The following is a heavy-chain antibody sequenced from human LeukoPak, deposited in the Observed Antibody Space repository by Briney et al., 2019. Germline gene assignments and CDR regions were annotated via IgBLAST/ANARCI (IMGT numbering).Heavy chain of an antibody. J-gene: IGHJ4*02. CDR1: GGSISSYY. D-gene: IGHD3-10*01. Sequence: KASETLSLTCTVSGGSISSYYWSWIRQPAGKGLEWIGRIYTSGSTNYNPSLKSRVTISVDTSKNQFSLKLSSVTAADTAVYYCARQGPYGSGSYLRPVFDYWGQGTLVTVSS. V-gene: IGHV4-4*07. CDR3: ARQGPYGSGSYLRPVFDY. CDR2: IYTSGST.